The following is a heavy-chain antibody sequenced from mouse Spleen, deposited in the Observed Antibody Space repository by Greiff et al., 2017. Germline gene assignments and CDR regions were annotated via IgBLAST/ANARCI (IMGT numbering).Heavy chain of an antibody. CDR1: GFTFSSYA. CDR2: ISSGGGNT. J-gene: IGHJ3*01. D-gene: IGHD2-3*01. CDR3: ARSMIAPSWFAY. V-gene: IGHV5-9*04. Sequence: EVKVVESGGGLVKLGGSLKLSCAASGFTFSSYAMSWVRQTPEKRLEWVATISSGGGNTYYPDSVKGRFTISRDNAKNTLYLQMSSLKSEDTAMYYCARSMIAPSWFAYWGQGTLVTVSA.